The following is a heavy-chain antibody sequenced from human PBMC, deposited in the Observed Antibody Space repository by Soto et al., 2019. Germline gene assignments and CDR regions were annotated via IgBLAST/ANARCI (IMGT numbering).Heavy chain of an antibody. D-gene: IGHD2-2*01. CDR2: ISGSGGST. CDR3: ARDRQVLTAQPYNWFDP. CDR1: GFTFSDYY. J-gene: IGHJ5*02. V-gene: IGHV3-23*01. Sequence: GGSLRLSCAASGFTFSDYYMTWLRQAPGKGLEWVSAISGSGGSTYYADSVKGRFTISRDNSKNTLYLQMNSLRAEDTAVYYCARDRQVLTAQPYNWFDPWGQGTLVTVSS.